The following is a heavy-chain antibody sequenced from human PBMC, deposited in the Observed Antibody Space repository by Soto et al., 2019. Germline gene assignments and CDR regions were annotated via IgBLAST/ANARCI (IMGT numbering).Heavy chain of an antibody. J-gene: IGHJ4*02. CDR3: AFNSGSGSYYFDY. CDR1: GFTFSSYA. V-gene: IGHV3-23*01. CDR2: ISGGGETT. Sequence: EAQLLESGGGLVQPGGSVRLSCAASGFTFSSYAMWWVRQAPGMGLECVSAISGGGETTYYADSVKGRFTISRDNSKNTLYLQMNSLRAEDTAVYYCAFNSGSGSYYFDYWGQGTLVTVSS. D-gene: IGHD3-10*01.